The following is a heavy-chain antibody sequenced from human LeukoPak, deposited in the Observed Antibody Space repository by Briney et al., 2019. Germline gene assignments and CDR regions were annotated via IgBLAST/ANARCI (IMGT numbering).Heavy chain of an antibody. Sequence: GGSLRLSCAASGFTFSSYEMNWVRQAPGKGLEWVSYISSSGSTIYYADSVKGRFIISRDNAKNSLYLQMNSLRAEDMALYYCTKGYSGSYYSPPIFDYWGQGTLVTVSS. D-gene: IGHD1-26*01. CDR2: ISSSGSTI. CDR1: GFTFSSYE. CDR3: TKGYSGSYYSPPIFDY. V-gene: IGHV3-48*03. J-gene: IGHJ4*02.